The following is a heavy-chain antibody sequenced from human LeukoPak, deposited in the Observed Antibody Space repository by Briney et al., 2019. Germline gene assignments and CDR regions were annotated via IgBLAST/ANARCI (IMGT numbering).Heavy chain of an antibody. J-gene: IGHJ4*02. CDR1: GYTFSNYY. Sequence: GASVKVSCKASGYTFSNYYMHWVRQAPGQGLEWMGIINPSGGSRSDAQRFQGRVTMTRDTSTRTFYMELSSLRPEDTAVYYCARSQPYCISTGCYGPGDYWGQGTLVTVSS. CDR2: INPSGGSR. V-gene: IGHV1-46*01. D-gene: IGHD2-2*01. CDR3: ARSQPYCISTGCYGPGDY.